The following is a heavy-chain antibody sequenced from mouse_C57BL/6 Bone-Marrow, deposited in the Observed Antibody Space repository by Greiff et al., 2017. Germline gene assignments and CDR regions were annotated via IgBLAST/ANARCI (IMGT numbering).Heavy chain of an antibody. CDR3: ARSDYCGSSYDYWYFDV. CDR2: IDPSDSYT. CDR1: GYTFTSYW. D-gene: IGHD1-1*01. J-gene: IGHJ1*03. Sequence: VQLQQPGAELVRPGTSVKLSCKASGYTFTSYWMHWVKQRPGQGLEWIGVIDPSDSYTNYNQKFKGKATLTVDTSSSTAYMQLSSLTSEDSAVYYCARSDYCGSSYDYWYFDVWGTGTTVTVSS. V-gene: IGHV1-59*01.